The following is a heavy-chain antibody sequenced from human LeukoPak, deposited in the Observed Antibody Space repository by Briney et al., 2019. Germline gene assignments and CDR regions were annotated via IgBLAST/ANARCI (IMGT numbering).Heavy chain of an antibody. J-gene: IGHJ3*01. V-gene: IGHV3-64D*09. CDR1: GFTFSFYA. Sequence: GGSLRLSCSASGFTFSFYAMGWVRQAPGKGLEYVSAISSYGGNTYYADSVKGRFTISRDNSKNTLYLQMNSLRVDDTAVYYCVKGFPHYYDSSGFGAFDVWGQGTIVTVSS. CDR3: VKGFPHYYDSSGFGAFDV. D-gene: IGHD3-22*01. CDR2: ISSYGGNT.